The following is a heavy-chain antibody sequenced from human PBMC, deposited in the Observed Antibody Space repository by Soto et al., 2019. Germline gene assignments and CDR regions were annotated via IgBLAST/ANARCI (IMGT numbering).Heavy chain of an antibody. V-gene: IGHV4-31*03. Sequence: PSETLSLTCTVSGGSISSGGYYWSWIRQHPGKGLEWIGYIYYSGSTYYNPSLKSRVTISVDTSKNQFSLKLSSVTAADTAVYYCAGDRSYGLGWYNWFDPWGQGTLVTVSS. CDR2: IYYSGST. CDR3: AGDRSYGLGWYNWFDP. J-gene: IGHJ5*02. D-gene: IGHD5-18*01. CDR1: GGSISSGGYY.